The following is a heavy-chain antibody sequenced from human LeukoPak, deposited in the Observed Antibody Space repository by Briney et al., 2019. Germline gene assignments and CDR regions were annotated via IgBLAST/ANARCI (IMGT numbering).Heavy chain of an antibody. CDR3: ARAVKIAARRLGKNWFDP. CDR1: GYTFTSYD. CDR2: MNPNSGNT. V-gene: IGHV1-8*03. Sequence: WASVKVSCKASGYTFTSYDINWVRQATGQGLEWMGWMNPNSGNTGYAQKFQGRVTITRNTSISTAYMELSSLRSEDTAVYYCARAVKIAARRLGKNWFDPWGQGTLVTVSS. D-gene: IGHD6-6*01. J-gene: IGHJ5*02.